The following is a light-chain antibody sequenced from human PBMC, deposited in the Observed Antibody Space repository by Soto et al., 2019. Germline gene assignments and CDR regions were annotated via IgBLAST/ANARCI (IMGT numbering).Light chain of an antibody. CDR2: DAS. CDR1: QSVTTN. J-gene: IGKJ1*01. V-gene: IGKV3D-15*01. Sequence: EVVMTQSPATLSVSPGERVTFSCRASQSVTTNLAWYQHKPGQSPRLLIYDASSRATGISDRFSGSGSGTDFTLTISSLQSEDVAVYYCQQYYTNSWSFGQGTKVDIK. CDR3: QQYYTNSWS.